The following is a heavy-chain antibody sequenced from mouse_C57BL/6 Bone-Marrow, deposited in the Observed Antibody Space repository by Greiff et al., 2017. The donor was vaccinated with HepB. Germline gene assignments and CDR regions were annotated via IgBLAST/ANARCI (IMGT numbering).Heavy chain of an antibody. CDR3: VRGGLFYYGNYVAMDY. V-gene: IGHV10-1*01. Sequence: GGGLVPPKGSLKLSCAASGFSFNTYAMNWVRQAPGKGLEWVARIRSKSNNYATYYADSVKDRFTISRDDSESMLYLQMNNLKTEDTAMYYCVRGGLFYYGNYVAMDYWGQGTSVTVSS. J-gene: IGHJ4*01. CDR1: GFSFNTYA. D-gene: IGHD2-1*01. CDR2: IRSKSNNYAT.